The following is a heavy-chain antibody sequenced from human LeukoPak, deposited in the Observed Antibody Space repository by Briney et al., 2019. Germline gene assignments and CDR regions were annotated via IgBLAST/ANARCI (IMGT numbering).Heavy chain of an antibody. CDR1: GYTFTSYD. CDR3: ARSRYGDRAFDI. CDR2: MNPNSGNT. J-gene: IGHJ3*02. D-gene: IGHD4-17*01. Sequence: ASVKVSCKASGYTFTSYDINWVRQATGQGLEWMGWMNPNSGNTGYAQKFQGRVTMTRNTSISTAYMELSSLRSEDTAVYYCARSRYGDRAFDIWGQGTMVTVSS. V-gene: IGHV1-8*01.